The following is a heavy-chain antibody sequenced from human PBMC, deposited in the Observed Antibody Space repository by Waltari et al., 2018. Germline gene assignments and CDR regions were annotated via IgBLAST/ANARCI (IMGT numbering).Heavy chain of an antibody. J-gene: IGHJ3*02. CDR1: GGPISSHY. Sequence: QVQLQESGPGLVKPSETLSLTCTVSGGPISSHYWSWIRQPPGKGLTWTGYIYYSWSTNYNPSLKSRVTISVDTSKNQFSLKLSSVTAADTAVYYCARDATGRYYYDSSGYHDAFDIWGQGTMVTVSS. D-gene: IGHD3-22*01. V-gene: IGHV4-59*11. CDR3: ARDATGRYYYDSSGYHDAFDI. CDR2: IYYSWST.